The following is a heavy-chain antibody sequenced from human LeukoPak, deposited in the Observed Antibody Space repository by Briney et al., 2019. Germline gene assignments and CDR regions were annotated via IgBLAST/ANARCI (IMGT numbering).Heavy chain of an antibody. D-gene: IGHD5-18*01. J-gene: IGHJ4*02. Sequence: PGGSLRLSCAASGFTFKAYWMSWVRQAPGAGLELVANIQQDGSEKNYVDSVKGRFTISRDNARNSLYLEMNSLRAADTAVYYCARLRYTYGKNFDYWGQGTLVTVSS. V-gene: IGHV3-7*01. CDR3: ARLRYTYGKNFDY. CDR2: IQQDGSEK. CDR1: GFTFKAYW.